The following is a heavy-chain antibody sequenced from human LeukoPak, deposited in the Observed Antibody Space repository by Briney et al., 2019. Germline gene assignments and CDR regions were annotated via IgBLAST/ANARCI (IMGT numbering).Heavy chain of an antibody. J-gene: IGHJ5*02. Sequence: SETLSLTCAVSGGSVSRSNWWNWVRQPPGKGLEWIGNIYHSGSTNYNPSLKSRVTMSVDKSKNQFSLKLSSVTAADTAVYYCARTEAFCSDTSCSNWFDPWGQGTPVTISS. CDR1: GGSVSRSNW. D-gene: IGHD2-2*01. V-gene: IGHV4-4*02. CDR3: ARTEAFCSDTSCSNWFDP. CDR2: IYHSGST.